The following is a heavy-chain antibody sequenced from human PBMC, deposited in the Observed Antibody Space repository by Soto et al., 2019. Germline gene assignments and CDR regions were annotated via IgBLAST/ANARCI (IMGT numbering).Heavy chain of an antibody. D-gene: IGHD5-12*01. CDR1: GGTFSSYA. CDR3: ASPGGWMATIVDLGIELDY. CDR2: IIPIFGTA. J-gene: IGHJ4*02. Sequence: QVQLVQSGAEVKKPGSSVKVSCKASGGTFSSYAISWVRQAPGQGLEWMGGIIPIFGTANYAQKFQGRVTITADESTSTAYMELSSLRSEDTAVYYCASPGGWMATIVDLGIELDYWGQGTLVTVSS. V-gene: IGHV1-69*01.